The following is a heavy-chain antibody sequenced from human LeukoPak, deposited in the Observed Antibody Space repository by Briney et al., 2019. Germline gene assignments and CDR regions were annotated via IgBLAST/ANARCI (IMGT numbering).Heavy chain of an antibody. CDR3: ARDSRRIITMVRGAQMLGNAFDI. CDR1: GYTFSSYY. J-gene: IGHJ3*02. D-gene: IGHD3-10*01. V-gene: IGHV1-46*01. Sequence: VASVTVSCKASGYTFSSYYMHWVRQAPGQGIEWMGRINPSGGSTDYAQKFQGRVTMTRDMSTSTVYMDLNSLRSEDTAVYYCARDSRRIITMVRGAQMLGNAFDIWGQGTMVTVSS. CDR2: INPSGGST.